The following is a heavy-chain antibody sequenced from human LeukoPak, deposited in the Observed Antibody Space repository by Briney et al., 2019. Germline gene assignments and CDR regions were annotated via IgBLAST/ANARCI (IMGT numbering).Heavy chain of an antibody. CDR3: ARLVAARPPYFDY. J-gene: IGHJ4*02. D-gene: IGHD6-6*01. CDR1: GGSISSSSYY. Sequence: PSETLSLTCTVSGGSISSSSYYWGWIRQPPGKGLEWIGSIYYSGSTYYNPSLKSRVTISVDTSKNQFSLELSSVTAADTAVYYCARLVAARPPYFDYWGQGTLVTVSS. CDR2: IYYSGST. V-gene: IGHV4-39*01.